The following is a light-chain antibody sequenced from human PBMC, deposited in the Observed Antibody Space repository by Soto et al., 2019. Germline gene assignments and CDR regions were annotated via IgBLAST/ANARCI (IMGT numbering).Light chain of an antibody. V-gene: IGKV1-5*01. Sequence: DIQMTQSPSTLSASVGDRVTITCRASESISAWLAWYQQKPGKAPKLLIYDASSLESGVPSRFSGSGSGTEFTLTISSLQPVDFATYYCQQYNSFSWTFGQGTKVEV. CDR1: ESISAW. J-gene: IGKJ1*01. CDR3: QQYNSFSWT. CDR2: DAS.